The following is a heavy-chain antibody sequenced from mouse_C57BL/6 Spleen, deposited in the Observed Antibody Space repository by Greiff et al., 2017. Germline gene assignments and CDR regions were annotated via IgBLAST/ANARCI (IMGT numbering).Heavy chain of an antibody. Sequence: EVQLQQSGPELVKPGASVKISCKASGYTFTDYYMNWVKQSHGKSLEWIGDINPNNGGTSYNQKFKGKATLTVDKSSSTAYMELRSLTSEDSAVYYCARYAYYYGGGYWGQGTTLTVSS. CDR2: INPNNGGT. CDR1: GYTFTDYY. D-gene: IGHD1-1*01. V-gene: IGHV1-26*01. CDR3: ARYAYYYGGGY. J-gene: IGHJ2*01.